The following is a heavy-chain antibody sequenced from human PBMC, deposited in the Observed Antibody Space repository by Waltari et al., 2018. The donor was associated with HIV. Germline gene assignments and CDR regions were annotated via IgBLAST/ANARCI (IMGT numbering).Heavy chain of an antibody. D-gene: IGHD6-19*01. CDR2: IYHGGST. J-gene: IGHJ5*02. Sequence: QVQLQESGPGLVKPSETLSLTCTVSGYSISSGYYWGWTRQPPGKGLEWIGSIYHGGSTHYNPSLKSPFTRSIDTSKTRFSLKLTSVTAADTAVYYGARGPNSSGWGGWFDPWGQGTLVTVSS. V-gene: IGHV4-38-2*02. CDR3: ARGPNSSGWGGWFDP. CDR1: GYSISSGYY.